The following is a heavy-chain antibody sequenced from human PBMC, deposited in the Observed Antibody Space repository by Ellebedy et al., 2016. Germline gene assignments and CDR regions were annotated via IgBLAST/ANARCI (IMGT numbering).Heavy chain of an antibody. CDR3: ARFASTPRLPHEYFDP. V-gene: IGHV2-5*02. J-gene: IGHJ5*02. CDR2: IYWDGDQ. CDR1: GFSLSSSGMG. D-gene: IGHD5/OR15-5a*01. Sequence: SGPTLVKPTQTLTLTCTYSGFSLSSSGMGVGWIRQPPRKALEWLALIYWDGDQRYRPSLQSRLTITKDTSKNQVVLKMTNMDPVDTATYFCARFASTPRLPHEYFDPWGQGIPVTVSS.